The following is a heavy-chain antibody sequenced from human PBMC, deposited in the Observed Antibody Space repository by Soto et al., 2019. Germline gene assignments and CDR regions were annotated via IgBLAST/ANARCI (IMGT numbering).Heavy chain of an antibody. J-gene: IGHJ5*02. CDR1: GDSITNVSYF. CDR2: ISYRGPT. Sequence: QVQLRESGPGLVKPSGTLSLNCIVSGDSITNVSYFWGWMRQFPGKGPEWVGAISYRGPTHFNLPFKSRVSISVDTSKNQFSLTLRSVTVADSGTYFCARGYSKSSGFNAWGQGLLVNVSS. D-gene: IGHD3-22*01. CDR3: ARGYSKSSGFNA. V-gene: IGHV4-39*01.